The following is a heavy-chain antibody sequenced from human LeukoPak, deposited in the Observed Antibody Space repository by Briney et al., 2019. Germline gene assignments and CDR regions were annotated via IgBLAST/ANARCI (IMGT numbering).Heavy chain of an antibody. J-gene: IGHJ4*02. V-gene: IGHV3-74*01. Sequence: GGSLRLSCAASAFTFSSNWMHWVRQAPGKGLVWLSRINSDGSDIGYADSVKGRFTISRDNFKNTLSLQMNSLRAEDTAVYYCARCYGVGCSFDYWGQGTLVTVSS. D-gene: IGHD2-15*01. CDR3: ARCYGVGCSFDY. CDR2: INSDGSDI. CDR1: AFTFSSNW.